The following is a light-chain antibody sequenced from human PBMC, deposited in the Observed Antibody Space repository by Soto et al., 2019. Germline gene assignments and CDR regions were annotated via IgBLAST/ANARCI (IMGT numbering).Light chain of an antibody. V-gene: IGLV1-44*01. Sequence: QSVPTQPPSASGTPGQRVSISCSGGSSNIGSNTVTWYQQISGTAPKLLIYGNNQRPSGVPDRISGSKSGTSASLAISGLQSEDEADYYCAAWDDTLNGPVFGGGTKVTVL. J-gene: IGLJ2*01. CDR2: GNN. CDR1: SSNIGSNT. CDR3: AAWDDTLNGPV.